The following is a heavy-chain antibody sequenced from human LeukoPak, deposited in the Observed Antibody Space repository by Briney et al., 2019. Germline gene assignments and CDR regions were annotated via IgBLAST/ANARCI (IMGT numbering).Heavy chain of an antibody. J-gene: IGHJ4*02. V-gene: IGHV3-21*01. CDR1: GFTFSSYS. CDR3: ARGGYSSSWQNDY. D-gene: IGHD6-13*01. CDR2: ISSSSSYI. Sequence: GGSLRLSCAASGFTFSSYSMNWVRQAPGKGLEWVSSISSSSSYIYYADSVKGRFTISRDNAKNSLYLQMNSLRAEDTAVYYCARGGYSSSWQNDYWGQGTLVTVSS.